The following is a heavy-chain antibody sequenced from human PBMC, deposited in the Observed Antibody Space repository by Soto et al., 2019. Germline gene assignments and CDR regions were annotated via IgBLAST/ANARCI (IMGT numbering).Heavy chain of an antibody. Sequence: GGSLILSCAASGFTFSSYAMRWVRQAPGKGLEWVSAISGSGVSTYYADSVKGRFTISRDNSKNTLYLQMNSLRAEDTAVYYCAKSPGMYYYDSSGYYHYDYWGQGT. J-gene: IGHJ4*02. CDR2: ISGSGVST. D-gene: IGHD3-22*01. V-gene: IGHV3-23*01. CDR3: AKSPGMYYYDSSGYYHYDY. CDR1: GFTFSSYA.